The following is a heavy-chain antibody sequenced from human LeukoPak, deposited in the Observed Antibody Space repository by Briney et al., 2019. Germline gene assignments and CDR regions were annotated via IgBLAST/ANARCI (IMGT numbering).Heavy chain of an antibody. D-gene: IGHD2-15*01. CDR3: ARAYCTGGICYGFDY. Sequence: ASVKVSCKASGYTFTSNDINWVRQGTGQGLEWMGWMNPNNGNTGYAQKFQGRVTMTRNTSINTAYMEVSSLRSEDTAVYHCARAYCTGGICYGFDYWGQGTLVTVSS. J-gene: IGHJ4*02. V-gene: IGHV1-8*01. CDR1: GYTFTSND. CDR2: MNPNNGNT.